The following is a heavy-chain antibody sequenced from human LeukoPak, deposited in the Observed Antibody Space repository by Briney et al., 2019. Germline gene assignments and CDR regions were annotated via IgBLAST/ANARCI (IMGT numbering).Heavy chain of an antibody. CDR2: ISSSGSTM. V-gene: IGHV3-11*01. D-gene: IGHD5-12*01. CDR1: GFIFSDYY. J-gene: IGHJ4*02. CDR3: ARDPGSGYEEHFDY. Sequence: GGSLRLSCAASGFIFSDYYMSWIRQAPGKGLEWVSYISSSGSTMYYTDSVKGRFTISRDNAKDSLYLQMNSLRAEDTDVYYCARDPGSGYEEHFDYWGQGTLVTVSS.